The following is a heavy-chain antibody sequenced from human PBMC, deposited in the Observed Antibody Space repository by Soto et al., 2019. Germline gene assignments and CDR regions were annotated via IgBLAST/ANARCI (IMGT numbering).Heavy chain of an antibody. D-gene: IGHD2-15*01. CDR2: ISSSSSTI. CDR3: ARDKGRSPLDY. J-gene: IGHJ4*02. Sequence: EVQLVESGGGLVQPGGSLRLSCAASGFTFSSYSMNWVRQAPGKGLEWVSYISSSSSTIYYADSVKGRVTISRYNAKNSLYLQMNSLRAEDTAVYYCARDKGRSPLDYWGQGTLVTVSS. V-gene: IGHV3-48*01. CDR1: GFTFSSYS.